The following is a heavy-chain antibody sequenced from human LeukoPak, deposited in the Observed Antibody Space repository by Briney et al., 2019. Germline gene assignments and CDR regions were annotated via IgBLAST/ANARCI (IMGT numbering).Heavy chain of an antibody. J-gene: IGHJ5*02. CDR2: INPSGGST. D-gene: IGHD2-21*01. CDR1: GYTFTSYY. CDR3: ARDQGDGEGFDP. Sequence: ASVKVSCKASGYTFTSYYMHWVRQAPGRGLEWMGIINPSGGSTSYAQKLQGRVTMTTDTSTSTAYMELRSLRSDDTAVYYCARDQGDGEGFDPWGQGTLVTVSS. V-gene: IGHV1-46*01.